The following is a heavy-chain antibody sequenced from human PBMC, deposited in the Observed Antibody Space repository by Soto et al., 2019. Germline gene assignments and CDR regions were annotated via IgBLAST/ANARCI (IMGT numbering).Heavy chain of an antibody. CDR3: ARGDKNNDYYFDH. Sequence: SETLSLTCVVSGASISSGEYAWNWVRQPPGKGLEWLGYIYNNGGSYYNPSLKSRVSISLDRSKNHFSLRLDSVTAADTALYFCARGDKNNDYYFDHWGQGTLVTVSS. CDR2: IYNNGGS. J-gene: IGHJ4*02. V-gene: IGHV4-30-2*01. D-gene: IGHD3-16*01. CDR1: GASISSGEYA.